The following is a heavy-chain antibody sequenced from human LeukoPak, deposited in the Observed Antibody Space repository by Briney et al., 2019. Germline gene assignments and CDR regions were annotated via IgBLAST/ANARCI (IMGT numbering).Heavy chain of an antibody. CDR1: GGTFNIYA. D-gene: IGHD3-10*01. CDR3: ARVSLREPYYYGSGSYPPTLYYMDV. Sequence: GASVTVSFKASGGTFNIYAISWVRQAPGQGLEWMGGIIPIFGTANYAQKFQGRVTITADESTSTAYMELSSLRSEDTAVYYCARVSLREPYYYGSGSYPPTLYYMDVWGKGTTVTISS. V-gene: IGHV1-69*13. CDR2: IIPIFGTA. J-gene: IGHJ6*03.